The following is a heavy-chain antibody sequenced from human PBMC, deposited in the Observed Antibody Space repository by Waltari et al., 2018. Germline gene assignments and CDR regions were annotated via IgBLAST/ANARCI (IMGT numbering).Heavy chain of an antibody. D-gene: IGHD5-18*01. CDR3: AKATGYSYGVGWFDP. Sequence: EVQLVESGGGLIQPGGSLRLSCAASGFTVSSNYMSWVRQAPGKGLEWVSVIYSGGSTYDADSVKGRFTISRDNSKNTLYLQMNSLRAEDTAVYYCAKATGYSYGVGWFDPWGQGTLVTVSS. CDR1: GFTVSSNY. J-gene: IGHJ5*02. CDR2: IYSGGST. V-gene: IGHV3-53*01.